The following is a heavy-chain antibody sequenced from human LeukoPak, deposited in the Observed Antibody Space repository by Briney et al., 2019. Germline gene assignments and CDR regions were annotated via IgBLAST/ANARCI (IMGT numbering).Heavy chain of an antibody. Sequence: SGGSLRLSCAASGFTFSSYAMDWIRQAPGKGLEWVAVISYDGSKKYYADSVRGRLTISRDNSKNTVYLQMNSLRGDDTAVYYCARSLDYWGQGTLVTVSS. V-gene: IGHV3-30-3*01. CDR1: GFTFSSYA. CDR3: ARSLDY. CDR2: ISYDGSKK. J-gene: IGHJ4*02.